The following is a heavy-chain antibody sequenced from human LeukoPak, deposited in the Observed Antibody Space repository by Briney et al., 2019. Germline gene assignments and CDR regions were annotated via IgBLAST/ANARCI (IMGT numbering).Heavy chain of an antibody. J-gene: IGHJ4*02. Sequence: SVKLSCKASGGTFSSYAIGWVRQAPGQGLEWMGWIIPIVGTANYEQKFQGRVTITADESTSTAFMELSSLRSDDTAVYYCASLEMATISFDYWGQGTLVTVSS. D-gene: IGHD5-24*01. V-gene: IGHV1-69*13. CDR3: ASLEMATISFDY. CDR1: GGTFSSYA. CDR2: IIPIVGTA.